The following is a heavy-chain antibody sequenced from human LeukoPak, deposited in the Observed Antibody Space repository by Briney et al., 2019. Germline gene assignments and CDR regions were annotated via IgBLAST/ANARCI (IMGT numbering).Heavy chain of an antibody. CDR3: ARDKVVLAEGWFDP. Sequence: GGSLRLSCAASGFTFSSYAMHWVRQAPGKGLEWVAVISYDGSNKYYADSVKGRFTISRDNSKNTLYLQMNSLRAEDTAVYYCARDKVVLAEGWFDPWGQGTLVTVSS. D-gene: IGHD2-2*01. V-gene: IGHV3-30-3*01. CDR1: GFTFSSYA. J-gene: IGHJ5*02. CDR2: ISYDGSNK.